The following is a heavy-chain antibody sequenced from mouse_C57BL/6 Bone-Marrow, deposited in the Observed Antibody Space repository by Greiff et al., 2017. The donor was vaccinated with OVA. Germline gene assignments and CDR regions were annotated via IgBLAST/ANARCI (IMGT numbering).Heavy chain of an antibody. CDR3: ARRNYYYGSSYAMDY. V-gene: IGHV1-81*01. D-gene: IGHD1-1*01. CDR1: GYTFTSYG. Sequence: QVQLKESGAELARPGASVKLSCKASGYTFTSYGISWVKQRTGQGLEWIGEIYPRSGNTYYNEKFKGKATLTADKSSSTAYMELRSLTSEDSAVYFCARRNYYYGSSYAMDYWGQGTSVTVSS. J-gene: IGHJ4*01. CDR2: IYPRSGNT.